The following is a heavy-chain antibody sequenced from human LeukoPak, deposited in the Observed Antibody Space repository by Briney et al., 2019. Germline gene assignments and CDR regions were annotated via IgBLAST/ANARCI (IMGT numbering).Heavy chain of an antibody. CDR3: ARDPPHSIAVAGRGFDY. D-gene: IGHD6-19*01. J-gene: IGHJ4*02. V-gene: IGHV3-53*01. CDR1: GFTVSSNF. CDR2: TYTGGAT. Sequence: PGGSLRLSCAAPGFTVSSNFMSWVHQAPGKGLEWGSVTYTGGATYYADSVKGRFTISSDNSKNPLYLPMNGLRVEDTAIYYCARDPPHSIAVAGRGFDYWGQGTLVTVSS.